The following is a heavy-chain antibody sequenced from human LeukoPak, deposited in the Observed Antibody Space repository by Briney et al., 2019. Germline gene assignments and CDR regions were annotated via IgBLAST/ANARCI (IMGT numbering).Heavy chain of an antibody. CDR1: GTSISNYS. Sequence: SETLSLTCSVSGTSISNYSWSWIRQPAGKGLEWIGRFYKGGSTKYNFSLKSRVTMSVDTSKNLFSLKLSSVTAADTAVYYCARGSYDILTGYIVWGQGTLVTVSS. D-gene: IGHD3-9*01. V-gene: IGHV4-4*07. J-gene: IGHJ4*02. CDR3: ARGSYDILTGYIV. CDR2: FYKGGST.